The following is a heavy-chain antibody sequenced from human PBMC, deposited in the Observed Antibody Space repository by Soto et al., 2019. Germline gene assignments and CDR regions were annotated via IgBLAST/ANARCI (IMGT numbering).Heavy chain of an antibody. V-gene: IGHV1-69*13. CDR2: IIPIFGTA. D-gene: IGHD3-22*01. Sequence: ASVKVSCKASGGTFSSYAISWVRQAPGQGLEWMGGIIPIFGTANYAQKFQGRVTITADESTSTAYMELSSLRSEDTAVYYCARAPRSSGTLGWFDPWGQGTLVTVSS. CDR1: GGTFSSYA. J-gene: IGHJ5*02. CDR3: ARAPRSSGTLGWFDP.